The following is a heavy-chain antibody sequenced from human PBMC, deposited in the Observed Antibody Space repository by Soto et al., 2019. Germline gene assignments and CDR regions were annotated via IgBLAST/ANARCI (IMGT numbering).Heavy chain of an antibody. Sequence: QVQLVQSGAEVKKPGSSVNVSCKASGGTFSSYAISWVRQAPGQGLEWMGGIIPIFGTANYAQKFQGRVTITADESTSTAYMELSSLRSEDTAVYYCARGEGVYAVTPNNGMDVWGQGTTVTVSS. CDR1: GGTFSSYA. J-gene: IGHJ6*02. V-gene: IGHV1-69*01. CDR3: ARGEGVYAVTPNNGMDV. D-gene: IGHD4-17*01. CDR2: IIPIFGTA.